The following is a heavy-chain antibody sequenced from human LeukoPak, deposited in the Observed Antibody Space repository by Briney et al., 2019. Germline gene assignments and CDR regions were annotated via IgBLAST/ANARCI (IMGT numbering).Heavy chain of an antibody. Sequence: SQTLSLTCALSGDSVSSNSAAWNWIRQSPSRGLEWLGRTYYGSKWYNDYAVSVKSRITINPDTSKNQFSLQLDSVTPEDTAVYYCARDLRGSKGLNWFDPWGQGTLVTVSS. V-gene: IGHV6-1*01. CDR1: GDSVSSNSAA. D-gene: IGHD2-15*01. CDR3: ARDLRGSKGLNWFDP. J-gene: IGHJ5*02. CDR2: TYYGSKWYN.